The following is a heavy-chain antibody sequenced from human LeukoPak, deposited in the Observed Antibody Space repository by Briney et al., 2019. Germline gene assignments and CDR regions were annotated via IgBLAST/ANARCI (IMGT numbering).Heavy chain of an antibody. CDR3: AKGIDYGGLYYFDY. J-gene: IGHJ4*02. D-gene: IGHD4-23*01. CDR1: GFTFSSYA. V-gene: IGHV3-23*01. CDR2: ISGSGGSA. Sequence: GGSLRLSCAASGFTFSSYAMSWVRQAPGKGLEWVSAISGSGGSAYYADSVKGRFTISRDNSKNTLYLQMNSLRAEDTAVYYCAKGIDYGGLYYFDYWGQGTLVTVSS.